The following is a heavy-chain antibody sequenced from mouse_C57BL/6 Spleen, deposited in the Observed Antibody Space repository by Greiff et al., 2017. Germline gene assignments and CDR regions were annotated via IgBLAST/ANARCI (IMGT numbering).Heavy chain of an antibody. V-gene: IGHV5-6*01. Sequence: EVKLQESGGDLVKPGGSLKLSCAASGFTFSSYGMSWVRQTPDKRLEWVATISSGGSYTYYPDSVKGRFTISRDNAKNTLYLQMSSLTSEDTAMYYCARHETAVVATEDWGQGTTLTVSS. J-gene: IGHJ2*01. CDR3: ARHETAVVATED. CDR2: ISSGGSYT. D-gene: IGHD1-1*01. CDR1: GFTFSSYG.